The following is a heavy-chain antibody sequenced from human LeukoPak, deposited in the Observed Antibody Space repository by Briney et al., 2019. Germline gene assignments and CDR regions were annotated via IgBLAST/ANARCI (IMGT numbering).Heavy chain of an antibody. D-gene: IGHD4-11*01. CDR1: GGSISSGGYY. J-gene: IGHJ5*02. CDR3: ARSGAVTQPA. Sequence: SETLSLTCTVSGGSISSGGYYWSWIRQHPGKGLEWIGYIYYSGSTYYNPSLKSRVTISVDTSKNQFSLKLSSVTAADTAVYYCARSGAVTQPAWGQGTLVTVSS. CDR2: IYYSGST. V-gene: IGHV4-31*03.